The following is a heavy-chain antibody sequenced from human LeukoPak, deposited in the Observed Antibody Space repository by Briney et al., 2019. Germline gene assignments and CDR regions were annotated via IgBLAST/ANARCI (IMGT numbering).Heavy chain of an antibody. V-gene: IGHV4-61*02. J-gene: IGHJ3*02. CDR1: GGSISSGSYY. CDR3: ASSHALLGINAFDI. D-gene: IGHD7-27*01. Sequence: SETLSLTCTVSGGSISSGSYYWSWIRQPAGRGLEWIGRIYTSGSTNYNPSLKSRVTISVDTSKNQFSLKLSSVTAADTAVYYCASSHALLGINAFDIWGQGTMVTVSS. CDR2: IYTSGST.